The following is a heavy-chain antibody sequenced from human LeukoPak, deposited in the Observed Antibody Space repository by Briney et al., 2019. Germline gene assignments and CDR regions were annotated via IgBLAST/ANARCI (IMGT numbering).Heavy chain of an antibody. CDR3: AKDLNDILTGGGHFCYGMDV. CDR1: GFTFSNYG. D-gene: IGHD3-9*01. CDR2: LSYDGSNK. Sequence: GRSLRLSCAASGFTFSNYGMHWIRQAPGKGLEWVASLSYDGSNKYYADSMKGRFTISRDNSKNTLYLQVNSLRAEDTAVYYCAKDLNDILTGGGHFCYGMDVWGQGTTVTVSS. V-gene: IGHV3-30*18. J-gene: IGHJ6*02.